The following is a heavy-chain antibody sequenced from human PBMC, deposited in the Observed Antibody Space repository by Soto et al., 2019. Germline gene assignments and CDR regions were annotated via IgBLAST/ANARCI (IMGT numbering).Heavy chain of an antibody. CDR1: GYTFDAFD. CDR2: MNPYAGET. Sequence: QVQLVQSGAEVRKPGASVRVSCKASGYTFDAFDIHWVRQATGQGLELMGWMNPYAGETDYTQTFRGRVSMTRDTSVSTAYMELARLTSEDSAIYCCVRQAGGASTPGDDYWGQGTLVTVSS. V-gene: IGHV1-8*01. D-gene: IGHD2-15*01. J-gene: IGHJ4*02. CDR3: VRQAGGASTPGDDY.